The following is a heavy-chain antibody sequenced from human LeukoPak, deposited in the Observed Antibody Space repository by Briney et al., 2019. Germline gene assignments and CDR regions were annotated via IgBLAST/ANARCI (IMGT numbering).Heavy chain of an antibody. Sequence: PSETLSLTCTVSGRSISSGGYYWSWIRQHPGKGLEWIGYIYYSGSTYYNPSLKSRVTISVDTSKNQFSLKLSSVTAADTAVYYCAIEHIGRYYYYMDVWGKGTTVTVSS. CDR3: AIEHIGRYYYYMDV. CDR2: IYYSGST. V-gene: IGHV4-31*03. J-gene: IGHJ6*03. D-gene: IGHD5-12*01. CDR1: GRSISSGGYY.